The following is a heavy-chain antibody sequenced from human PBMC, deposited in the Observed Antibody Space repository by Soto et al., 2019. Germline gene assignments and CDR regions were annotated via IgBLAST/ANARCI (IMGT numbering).Heavy chain of an antibody. CDR2: IYYSGST. D-gene: IGHD6-19*01. V-gene: IGHV4-39*01. CDR1: GASISSSPYY. Sequence: TSETLSLTCSVSGASISSSPYYWNWIRQPPGKGLEWIATIYYSGSTYYNQSLKRQVTISVDTSTKQFLLKVKSMTAANKAGYYCARQEYTSVWYPFDYWGQGALVTVSS. CDR3: ARQEYTSVWYPFDY. J-gene: IGHJ4*02.